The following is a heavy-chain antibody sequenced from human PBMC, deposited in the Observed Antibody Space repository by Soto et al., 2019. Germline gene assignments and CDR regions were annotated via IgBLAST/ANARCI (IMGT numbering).Heavy chain of an antibody. D-gene: IGHD2-15*01. J-gene: IGHJ6*02. CDR2: IYYSGST. Sequence: QVQLQESGPGLVKPSQTLSLTCTVSGGSISSGGYYWSWIRQHPGKGLEWIGYIYYSGSTYYNPSLKRRVTISVDTSKNQFSLKLSSVTAADTAVYYCARAFRVVVAATPHDGMDVWGQGTPVTVSS. V-gene: IGHV4-31*03. CDR1: GGSISSGGYY. CDR3: ARAFRVVVAATPHDGMDV.